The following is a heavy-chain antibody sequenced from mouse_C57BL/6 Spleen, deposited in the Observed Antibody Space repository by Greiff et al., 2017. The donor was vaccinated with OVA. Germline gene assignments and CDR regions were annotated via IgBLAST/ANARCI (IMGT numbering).Heavy chain of an antibody. CDR3: ARSRRFDY. CDR2: IDPSDSYT. V-gene: IGHV1-50*01. CDR1: GYTFTSYW. Sequence: QVQLQQPGAELVKPGASVKLSCKASGYTFTSYWMQWVKQRPGQGLEWIGEIDPSDSYTNYNQKFKGKATLTVDTSSSTAYMQLSSLTSEDSAVYYCARSRRFDYWGQGTTLTVSS. J-gene: IGHJ2*01.